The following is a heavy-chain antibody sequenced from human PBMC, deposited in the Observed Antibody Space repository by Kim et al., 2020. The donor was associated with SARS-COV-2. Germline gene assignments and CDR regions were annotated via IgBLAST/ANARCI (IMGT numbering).Heavy chain of an antibody. V-gene: IGHV1-3*01. CDR3: ARTYDSSGYIGNNWFDP. D-gene: IGHD3-22*01. J-gene: IGHJ5*02. Sequence: FQGRVTITRDTSASTAYMELSSLRSEDTAVYYCARTYDSSGYIGNNWFDPWGQGTLVTVSS.